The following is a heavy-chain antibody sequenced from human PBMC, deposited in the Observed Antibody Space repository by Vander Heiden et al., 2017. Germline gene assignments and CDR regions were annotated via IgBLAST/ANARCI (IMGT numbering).Heavy chain of an antibody. D-gene: IGHD2-15*01. V-gene: IGHV3-9*01. CDR2: ISWNSGSR. Sequence: VQLVASWGGLVLPGRSLRRSCAASGFTFDDSATPWVRQAPGKGREWVSGISWNSGSRGYEDSVKGRFTISRDNAKNSLYLQMNSLRAEDTALYYCAGGYCSGGSCYSGYYGMDVWGQGTTVTVSS. CDR1: GFTFDDSA. CDR3: AGGYCSGGSCYSGYYGMDV. J-gene: IGHJ6*02.